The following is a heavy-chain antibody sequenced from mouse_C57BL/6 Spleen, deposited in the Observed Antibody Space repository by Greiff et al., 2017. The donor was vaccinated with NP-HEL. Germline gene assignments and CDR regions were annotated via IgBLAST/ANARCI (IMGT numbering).Heavy chain of an antibody. V-gene: IGHV5-17*01. Sequence: EVKLVESGGGLVKPGGSLKLSCAASGFTFSDYGMHWVRQAPEKGLEWVAYISSGSSTIYYADTVKGRFTISRDNAKNTLFLQMTSLRSEDTAMYYCASGTGKGSWFAYWGQGTLVTVSA. CDR1: GFTFSDYG. J-gene: IGHJ3*01. CDR3: ASGTGKGSWFAY. D-gene: IGHD4-1*01. CDR2: ISSGSSTI.